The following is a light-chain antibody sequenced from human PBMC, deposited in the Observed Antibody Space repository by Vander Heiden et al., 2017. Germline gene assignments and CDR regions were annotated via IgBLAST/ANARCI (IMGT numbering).Light chain of an antibody. CDR1: QSVGSY. J-gene: IGKJ4*01. CDR3: QQRSDWPLT. V-gene: IGKV3-11*01. CDR2: DAS. Sequence: EIVLTQSLATLSLSPGERVPLSCRAGQSVGSYLGSYQQKPGQFPRLLNYDASNRATGIPGRFSGSGSGTDFTLTISSLEPEDFAVYYCQQRSDWPLTFGGGTKVEIK.